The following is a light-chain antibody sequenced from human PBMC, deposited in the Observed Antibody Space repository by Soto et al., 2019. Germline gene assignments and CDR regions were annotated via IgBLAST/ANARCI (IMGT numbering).Light chain of an antibody. CDR2: DAS. V-gene: IGKV3-20*01. CDR1: QSVINNY. J-gene: IGKJ1*01. CDR3: PQYGSPRT. Sequence: EIVLTQSPGTLSLSPGESATLSCRASQSVINNYLAWYQQKPGQAPRLHIYDASSRATGIPDRFSGSGSGTDFSLTISRLEPEDFAVYYCPQYGSPRTLGQGTKVEIK.